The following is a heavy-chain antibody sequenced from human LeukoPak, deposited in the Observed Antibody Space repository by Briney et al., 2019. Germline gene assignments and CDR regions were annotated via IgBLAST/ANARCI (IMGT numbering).Heavy chain of an antibody. D-gene: IGHD6-6*01. CDR2: ISTSGST. V-gene: IGHV4-61*02. CDR1: DGSIRSGSYY. CDR3: ARLATLSTVAARDRTWFDA. J-gene: IGHJ5*02. Sequence: SETLSLTCTVSDGSIRSGSYYWSWIRQPAGKGLEWIGRISTSGSTNYNPSLKSRVTISVDASKNHFSLKVSSVTAADTAVYYCARLATLSTVAARDRTWFDAWGQGTLVTVSS.